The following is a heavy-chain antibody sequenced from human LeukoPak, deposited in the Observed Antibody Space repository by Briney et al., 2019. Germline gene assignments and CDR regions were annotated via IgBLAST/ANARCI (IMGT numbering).Heavy chain of an antibody. CDR2: ISGSGGST. Sequence: HSGGSLRLSCATSGFTFSDYYMSWVRQAPGKGLEWVSAISGSGGSTYYADSVKDRFTISRDNSKNTLYLQMNSLRAEDTAVYYCAKALSRLEWLTLSEDYWGQGTLVTVSS. V-gene: IGHV3-23*01. CDR1: GFTFSDYY. D-gene: IGHD3-3*01. CDR3: AKALSRLEWLTLSEDY. J-gene: IGHJ4*02.